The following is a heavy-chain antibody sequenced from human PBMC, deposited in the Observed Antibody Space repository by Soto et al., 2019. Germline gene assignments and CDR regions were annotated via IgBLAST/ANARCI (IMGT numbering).Heavy chain of an antibody. Sequence: GASVKVSCKASGYTFTSYGISWVRQAPGQGLEWMGWISAYNGNTNYAQKLQGRVTMTTDTSTSTAYMELRSLRSDDTAVYYCARDLGYYGSGSHIDYWGQGTLVTVSS. CDR2: ISAYNGNT. J-gene: IGHJ4*02. CDR3: ARDLGYYGSGSHIDY. CDR1: GYTFTSYG. D-gene: IGHD3-10*01. V-gene: IGHV1-18*01.